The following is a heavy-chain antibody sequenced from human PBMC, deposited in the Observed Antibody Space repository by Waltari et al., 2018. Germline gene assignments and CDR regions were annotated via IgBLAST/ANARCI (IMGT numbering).Heavy chain of an antibody. Sequence: QVQLQESGPGLVKPSETLSLTCAVSGYSIRSGYYWGWIRQPPGKGLEWIGSIYHSGSTYYNPSLKSRVTISVDTSKNQFSLKLSSVTAADTAVYYCAGSGYYFDYWGQGTLVTVSS. CDR2: IYHSGST. V-gene: IGHV4-38-2*01. J-gene: IGHJ4*02. CDR1: GYSIRSGYY. CDR3: AGSGYYFDY. D-gene: IGHD3-10*01.